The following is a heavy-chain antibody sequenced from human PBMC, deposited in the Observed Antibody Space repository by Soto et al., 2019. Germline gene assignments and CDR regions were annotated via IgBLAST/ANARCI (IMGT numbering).Heavy chain of an antibody. Sequence: EVQLLESGGGLVQPGGSLRLSCAASGFTFSTYTMSWVRRAPGKGLEWVSAISGSGGSPSYADSVQGRFTISRDKPEKTLYLQMNSLSAEDTAVYYCAKARCSTTNCYVPDYWGQGTLVTVSS. J-gene: IGHJ4*02. D-gene: IGHD2-2*01. CDR1: GFTFSTYT. CDR3: AKARCSTTNCYVPDY. V-gene: IGHV3-23*01. CDR2: ISGSGGSP.